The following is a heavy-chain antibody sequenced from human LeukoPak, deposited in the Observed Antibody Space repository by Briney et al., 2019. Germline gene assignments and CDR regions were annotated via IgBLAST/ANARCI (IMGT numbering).Heavy chain of an antibody. CDR3: ATYRHLPY. V-gene: IGHV3-7*01. CDR2: IKPGGSET. J-gene: IGHJ4*02. Sequence: PGGSLRLSCAASGFTFSNSWMTWIRQAPGKGLECVANIKPGGSETYYVDSVKGRFTISRDNAKNSLYLQMTSLRAEDTAPYYCATYRHLPYWGQGTLVTVSS. CDR1: GFTFSNSW. D-gene: IGHD2-2*02.